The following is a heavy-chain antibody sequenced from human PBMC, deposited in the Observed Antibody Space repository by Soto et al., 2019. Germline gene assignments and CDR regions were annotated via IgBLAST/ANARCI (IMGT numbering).Heavy chain of an antibody. CDR2: ISAYNGNT. CDR3: ARDMRPYSSGWFDYYYYGMDV. V-gene: IGHV1-18*04. CDR1: GYTFTSYG. Sequence: GASVKVSCKASGYTFTSYGISWVRQAPGQGLEWMGWISAYNGNTNYAQKLQGRVTMTTDTSTSTAYMELRSLRSDDTAVYYCARDMRPYSSGWFDYYYYGMDVWGQGTTVTVSS. D-gene: IGHD6-19*01. J-gene: IGHJ6*02.